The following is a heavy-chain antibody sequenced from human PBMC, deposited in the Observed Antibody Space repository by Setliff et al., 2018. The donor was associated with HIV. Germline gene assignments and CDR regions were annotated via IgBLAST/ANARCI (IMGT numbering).Heavy chain of an antibody. CDR1: GGSSSTHA. J-gene: IGHJ3*01. CDR2: IISILGIT. Sequence: GPSVKVSCKASGGSSSTHAMNWVRQAPGQGLEWMGQIISILGITNYAQKFQGRVTLTADESTSTMYMELSSLTSDDTAVYYCAGPRGDEAFDVWGQGTMVTVSS. CDR3: AGPRGDEAFDV. V-gene: IGHV1-69*10.